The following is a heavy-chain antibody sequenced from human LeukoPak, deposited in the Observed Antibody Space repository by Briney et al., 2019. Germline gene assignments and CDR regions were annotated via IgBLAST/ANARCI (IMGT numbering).Heavy chain of an antibody. CDR3: ARDPRSESYYPWGWFDP. CDR2: IYSDGST. CDR1: GFAVSTNY. J-gene: IGHJ5*02. D-gene: IGHD1-26*01. Sequence: GGSLRPSCAASGFAVSTNYLSWVRQAPGKGLEWVSVIYSDGSTYYTDSVKGRFTISRDNSKNTLYLQMNSLRPEDTAVYYCARDPRSESYYPWGWFDPWGQGTLVTVSS. V-gene: IGHV3-66*02.